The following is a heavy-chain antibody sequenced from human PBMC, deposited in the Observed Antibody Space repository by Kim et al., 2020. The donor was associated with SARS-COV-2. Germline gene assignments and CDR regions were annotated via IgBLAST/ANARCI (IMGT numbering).Heavy chain of an antibody. CDR1: GFTFSDYY. V-gene: IGHV3-11*01. J-gene: IGHJ5*02. CDR3: ARDPGYAATNWFDP. CDR2: ISSSGSTI. Sequence: GALRLSCAASGFTFSDYYMSWIRQAPGKGLEWVSYISSSGSTIYYADSVKGRFTISRDNAKNSLYLQMNSLRAEDTAVYYCARDPGYAATNWFDPWGQGTLVTVSS. D-gene: IGHD5-12*01.